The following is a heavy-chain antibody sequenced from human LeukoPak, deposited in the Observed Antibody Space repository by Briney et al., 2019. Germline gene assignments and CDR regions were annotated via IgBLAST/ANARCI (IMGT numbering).Heavy chain of an antibody. CDR3: ARAWESIAGYYFDY. V-gene: IGHV4-4*02. D-gene: IGHD1-26*01. J-gene: IGHJ4*02. Sequence: SETLSLTCAVSGGSISSSNWWSWVRQPPGKGLEWIGSIYYSGSTCYNPSLKSRVTISVDTSKNQFSLKLSSVTAADTAMYYCARAWESIAGYYFDYWGQGTLVTVSS. CDR2: IYYSGST. CDR1: GGSISSSNW.